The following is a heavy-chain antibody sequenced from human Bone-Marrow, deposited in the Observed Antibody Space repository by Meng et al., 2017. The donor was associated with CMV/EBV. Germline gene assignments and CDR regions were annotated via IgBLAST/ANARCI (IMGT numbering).Heavy chain of an antibody. CDR1: GGSISSYY. CDR3: ARETIVVVPAATSYYFDY. CDR2: IYYSGST. V-gene: IGHV4-59*01. D-gene: IGHD2-2*01. J-gene: IGHJ4*02. Sequence: GSLRLSCTVSGGSISSYYWSWIRQPPGKGLEWVGYIYYSGSTNYNRSLKSRVTISVDTSKNQFSLKLSSVTAADTAVYYCARETIVVVPAATSYYFDYWGLGTLVTVSS.